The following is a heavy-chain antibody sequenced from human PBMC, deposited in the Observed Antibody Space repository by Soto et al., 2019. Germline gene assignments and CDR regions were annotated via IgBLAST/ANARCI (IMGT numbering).Heavy chain of an antibody. Sequence: SETLSLTCTVSGGSISGYYWSWIRQSPGKGLEWIGYIYSSGSTNYNPSLQSRVTISVDTSKNQFSLKLSSVTAADTAVYYCARLACSSTRCFTYFDYWGQGALVTVSS. CDR2: IYSSGST. J-gene: IGHJ4*02. CDR1: GGSISGYY. CDR3: ARLACSSTRCFTYFDY. D-gene: IGHD2-2*02. V-gene: IGHV4-59*08.